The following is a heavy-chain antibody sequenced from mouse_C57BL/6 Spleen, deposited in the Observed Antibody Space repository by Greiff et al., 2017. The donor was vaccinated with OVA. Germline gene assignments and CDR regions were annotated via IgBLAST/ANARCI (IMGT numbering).Heavy chain of an antibody. J-gene: IGHJ3*01. CDR2: IWSGGST. CDR1: GFSLTSYG. V-gene: IGHV2-2*01. D-gene: IGHD4-1*01. CDR3: ARNGTESWIAY. Sequence: QVQLQQSGPGLVQPSQSLSITCTVSGFSLTSYGVHWVRQSPGKGLEWLGVIWSGGSTDYNAAFISRLSISKDNSKSQVFFKMNSLQADDTAIYYCARNGTESWIAYWGQGTLVTVSA.